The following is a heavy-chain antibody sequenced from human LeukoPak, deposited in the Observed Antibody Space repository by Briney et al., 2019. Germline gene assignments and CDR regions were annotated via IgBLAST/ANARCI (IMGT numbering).Heavy chain of an antibody. CDR3: AEGNYHDSSGYLYYFDY. D-gene: IGHD3-22*01. Sequence: GGSLRLSCAASGFPFTSHWLSWVRQAPGKGLEWVSAISGSGGSTYYADSVKGRFTISRGNSKSTLYLQMNSLRAEDTAVYYCAEGNYHDSSGYLYYFDYWGQGTLVTVSS. CDR2: ISGSGGST. CDR1: GFPFTSHW. V-gene: IGHV3-23*01. J-gene: IGHJ4*02.